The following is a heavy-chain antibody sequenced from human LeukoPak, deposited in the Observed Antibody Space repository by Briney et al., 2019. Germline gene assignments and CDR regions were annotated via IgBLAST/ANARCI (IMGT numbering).Heavy chain of an antibody. CDR1: GYTFTSNY. CDR2: IYPRDGST. CDR3: AREPSESFRFDY. V-gene: IGHV1-46*01. D-gene: IGHD1-26*01. Sequence: ASVTVSCKASGYTFTSNYIHWVRQAPGQGLEWMGMIYPRDGSTTYTQQFQGRVTMTRDTSTSTVYMELSGLTSEDTAVYYCAREPSESFRFDYWGQGTLVTVSS. J-gene: IGHJ4*02.